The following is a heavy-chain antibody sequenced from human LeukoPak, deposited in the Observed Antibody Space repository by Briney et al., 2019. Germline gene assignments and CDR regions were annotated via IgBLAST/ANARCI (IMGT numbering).Heavy chain of an antibody. CDR1: GFTFSSYA. Sequence: GGSLRLSCAASGFTFSSYAMSWVRHAPGKGLEWVSAISGRGGSTYYADSVKGRFTISRDNSKNTLYLQMNSLRAEDTAVYFFFKQKTAYDILTGYYMGSPDYWGQGTLVTVSS. D-gene: IGHD3-9*01. J-gene: IGHJ4*02. CDR3: FKQKTAYDILTGYYMGSPDY. V-gene: IGHV3-23*01. CDR2: ISGRGGST.